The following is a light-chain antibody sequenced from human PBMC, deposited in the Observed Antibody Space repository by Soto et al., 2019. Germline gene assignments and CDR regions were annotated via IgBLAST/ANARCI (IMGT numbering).Light chain of an antibody. CDR2: KAS. CDR1: QNIYTW. CDR3: QQYNSFPWT. Sequence: DIQMTQSPSILSASVGDRVTITCRASQNIYTWLAWNQQKPGKAPKLLLYKASNLESGVPSRFSGSGSGTEFTLTISSLQPDDFATYYCQQYNSFPWTFGQGTKVEIK. J-gene: IGKJ1*01. V-gene: IGKV1-5*03.